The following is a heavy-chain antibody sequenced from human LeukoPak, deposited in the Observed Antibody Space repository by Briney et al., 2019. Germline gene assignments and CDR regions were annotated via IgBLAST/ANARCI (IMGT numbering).Heavy chain of an antibody. D-gene: IGHD2-15*01. CDR3: AKDMYHGDIVVRGAFDI. CDR1: GFTFSSYA. J-gene: IGHJ3*02. CDR2: ISGSGGSA. Sequence: GGSLRLSCAASGFTFSSYAMSWVRQAPGKGLEWVSAISGSGGSAYYADSVKGRFTISRDNSKNTVYLQMNSLRTEDTAVYYCAKDMYHGDIVVRGAFDIWGQGTMVTVSS. V-gene: IGHV3-23*01.